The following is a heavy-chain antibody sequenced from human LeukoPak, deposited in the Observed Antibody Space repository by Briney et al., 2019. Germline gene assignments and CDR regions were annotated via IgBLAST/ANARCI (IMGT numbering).Heavy chain of an antibody. J-gene: IGHJ4*02. Sequence: GGSLRLSCAASGFTFSIYEMNWVRQAPGKGLEWVSYISATGGTIFYVDSVKGRFTISKDNAKNSLFLQMNSLRAEDTAVYYCTRRSHDILTGSYYFDYWGQGTLVTISS. CDR3: TRRSHDILTGSYYFDY. CDR1: GFTFSIYE. D-gene: IGHD3-9*01. V-gene: IGHV3-48*03. CDR2: ISATGGTI.